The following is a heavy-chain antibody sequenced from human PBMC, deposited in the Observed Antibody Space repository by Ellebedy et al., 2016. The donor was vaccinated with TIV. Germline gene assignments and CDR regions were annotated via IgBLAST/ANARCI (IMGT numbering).Heavy chain of an antibody. D-gene: IGHD6-13*01. J-gene: IGHJ3*02. CDR1: GFSLESNG. CDR3: AKDRGIRYSSSWFDAFDI. CDR2: ISISGGST. V-gene: IGHV3-23*01. Sequence: GESLKISXAASGFSLESNGMSWVRQAPGKGLEWVSSISISGGSTYYTDSVKGRFTISRDNARNSLFLQMNSLRGEDTAVYYCAKDRGIRYSSSWFDAFDIWGQGTMVTVSS.